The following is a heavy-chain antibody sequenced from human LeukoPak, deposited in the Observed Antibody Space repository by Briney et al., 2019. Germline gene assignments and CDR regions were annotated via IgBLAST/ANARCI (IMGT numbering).Heavy chain of an antibody. D-gene: IGHD3-10*01. CDR3: EVRYPYGMDV. J-gene: IGHJ6*02. V-gene: IGHV1-69*13. CDR1: GGTFSSYA. Sequence: SVKVSCKASGGTFSSYAISWVRQAPGQGLEWMGGITPIFGTANYAQKFQGRVTITADESTSTAYMELSSLRSEDTAVYYCEVRYPYGMDVWGQGTTVTVSS. CDR2: ITPIFGTA.